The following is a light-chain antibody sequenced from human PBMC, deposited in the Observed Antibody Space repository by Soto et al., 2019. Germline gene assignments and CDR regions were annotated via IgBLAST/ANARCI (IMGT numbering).Light chain of an antibody. CDR3: AAWDDSLSGSYA. J-gene: IGLJ1*01. CDR2: RND. Sequence: QAVVTQPPSASGTPGQRVTISCSGASSNIGKNFVYWYQQLPRTTPKLLISRNDQRPSGVPERFSGSKSSTSASLAISGLRSEDEAEYYCAAWDDSLSGSYAFGTGTKLTVL. CDR1: SSNIGKNF. V-gene: IGLV1-47*01.